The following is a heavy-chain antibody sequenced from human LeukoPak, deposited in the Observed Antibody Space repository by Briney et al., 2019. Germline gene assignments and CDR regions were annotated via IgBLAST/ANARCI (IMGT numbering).Heavy chain of an antibody. Sequence: GGSLRLSCAASGFTVSSNYMSWVRQASGKGLEWVSVIYSGGSTYYADSVKGRFTISRDNSKNTLYLQMNSLRAEDTAVYYCARDEGYDSSGYHYYGMDVWGQGTTVTVSS. D-gene: IGHD3-22*01. CDR2: IYSGGST. CDR1: GFTVSSNY. CDR3: ARDEGYDSSGYHYYGMDV. V-gene: IGHV3-66*02. J-gene: IGHJ6*02.